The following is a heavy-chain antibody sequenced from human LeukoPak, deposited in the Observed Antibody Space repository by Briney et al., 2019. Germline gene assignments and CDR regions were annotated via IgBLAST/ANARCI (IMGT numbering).Heavy chain of an antibody. CDR1: GFTFSNYD. J-gene: IGHJ4*02. Sequence: GTSLRLSCAASGFTFSNYDMTWVRQAPGKGLEWVALGSYDGTNTYYADSAKGRFTISRDNSKNTLYLQMNSLRVEDTAVYYCVIGGGRGFCTSTTCYEAYWGQGTLVAVSS. D-gene: IGHD2-2*01. V-gene: IGHV3-30*03. CDR3: VIGGGRGFCTSTTCYEAY. CDR2: GSYDGTNT.